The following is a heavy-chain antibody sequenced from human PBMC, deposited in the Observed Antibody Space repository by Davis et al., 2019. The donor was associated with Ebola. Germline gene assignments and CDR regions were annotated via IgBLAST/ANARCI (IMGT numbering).Heavy chain of an antibody. CDR3: AKEPDGSGYFEY. D-gene: IGHD3-10*01. CDR2: IYYSWIT. V-gene: IGHV4-39*02. Sequence: SDTLSPTCTVPGGSIISSSSYWGWIRQPPRKGLEWIGSIYYSWITYYNPSLKSRVTISVDTSKNQFSLKLRSVTAADTAVYYCAKEPDGSGYFEYWGQGTLVTVSS. CDR1: GGSIISSSSY. J-gene: IGHJ4*02.